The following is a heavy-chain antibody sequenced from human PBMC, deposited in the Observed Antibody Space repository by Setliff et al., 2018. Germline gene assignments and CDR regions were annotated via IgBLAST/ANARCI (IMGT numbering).Heavy chain of an antibody. Sequence: SETLSLTCTVSGASVTSFDYYWSWIRQPPGKGLEYIGHISHGVSTSYSPSLKSRLSISADTSKNQFSLKLTSVTSADTAVYYCARTHCTTTSCFYFHYWGQGTVVTVSS. J-gene: IGHJ4*02. CDR2: ISHGVST. CDR1: GASVTSFDYY. D-gene: IGHD2-2*01. V-gene: IGHV4-30-4*01. CDR3: ARTHCTTTSCFYFHY.